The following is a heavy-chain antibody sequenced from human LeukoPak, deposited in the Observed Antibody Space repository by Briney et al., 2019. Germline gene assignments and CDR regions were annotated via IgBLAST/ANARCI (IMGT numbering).Heavy chain of an antibody. CDR1: GFTFSSYA. CDR2: ISGSGGST. J-gene: IGHJ4*02. CDR3: AKDRDSYGYVTSFDY. D-gene: IGHD5-18*01. Sequence: GGSLRLSCAASGFTFSSYAMSWVRQAPGKGLEWVSAISGSGGSTYYADSVKGRFTISRDNSKNTLYLQMNSLRAEDTAVYYCAKDRDSYGYVTSFDYWGRGTLVTVSS. V-gene: IGHV3-23*01.